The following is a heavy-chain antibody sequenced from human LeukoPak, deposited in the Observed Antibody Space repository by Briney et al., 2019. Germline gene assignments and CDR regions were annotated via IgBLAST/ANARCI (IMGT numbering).Heavy chain of an antibody. CDR2: ISSGSSYM. CDR1: GFTFSTYS. D-gene: IGHD3-10*01. Sequence: GGSLRLSCAASGFTFSTYSMNWVRQAPGKGLEWVSSISSGSSYMFYADSVKGRFTISRDNAKNSLYLQMNSLRAEDTVLYYCAKDISSDYYGSGSPFDYWGQGTLVTVSS. CDR3: AKDISSDYYGSGSPFDY. J-gene: IGHJ4*02. V-gene: IGHV3-21*04.